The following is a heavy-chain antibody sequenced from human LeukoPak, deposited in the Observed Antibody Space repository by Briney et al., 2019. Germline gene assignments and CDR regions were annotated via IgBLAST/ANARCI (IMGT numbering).Heavy chain of an antibody. CDR2: IGITGDT. CDR3: ARGPYSPTSEYFDL. D-gene: IGHD5-18*01. J-gene: IGHJ2*01. V-gene: IGHV3-13*01. Sequence: GGSLRLSCAASGFTFSNYDIHWVRQVTGKGLEWVSAIGITGDTYYIDSVKGRFTISRENAMNSLYLQMNSLRAGDTAVYYCARGPYSPTSEYFDLWGRGTLVTVSS. CDR1: GFTFSNYD.